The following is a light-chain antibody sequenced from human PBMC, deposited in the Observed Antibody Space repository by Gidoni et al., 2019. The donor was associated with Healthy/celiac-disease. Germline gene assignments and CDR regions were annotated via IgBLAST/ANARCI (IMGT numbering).Light chain of an antibody. J-gene: IGKJ1*01. CDR1: QSVSSN. CDR2: GAS. CDR3: QQYNNWPWT. V-gene: IGKV3-15*01. Sequence: EIVMTQSPATLSVSPGERANLSCRASQSVSSNLAWYQQKPGQAPRLLIYGASTRATGIPARFSGSGSGTEFTLTISSLQSEDFAVYYWQQYNNWPWTFGQGTKVEIK.